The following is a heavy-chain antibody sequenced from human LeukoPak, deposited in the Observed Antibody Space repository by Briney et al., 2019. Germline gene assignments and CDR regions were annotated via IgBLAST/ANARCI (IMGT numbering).Heavy chain of an antibody. CDR3: ARVKTYYYDSSGYCDY. CDR2: INSDGSST. Sequence: GGSLRLSCAASGFTFSSYWMHWVRQAPGKGLVWVSRINSDGSSTSYADSVKGRFTISRDNAKNTLYLQMNRLRAEDTAVYYCARVKTYYYDSSGYCDYWGQGTLVTVSS. D-gene: IGHD3-22*01. J-gene: IGHJ4*02. CDR1: GFTFSSYW. V-gene: IGHV3-74*01.